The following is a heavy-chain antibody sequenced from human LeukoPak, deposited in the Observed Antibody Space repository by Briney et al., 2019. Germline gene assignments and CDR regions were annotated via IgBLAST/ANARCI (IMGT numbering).Heavy chain of an antibody. D-gene: IGHD6-19*01. CDR1: GLTFSTYA. V-gene: IGHV3-23*01. CDR3: AKVLEGWLAFDC. CDR2: ISGSGGST. J-gene: IGHJ4*02. Sequence: GGSLRLSCAASGLTFSTYAMSWVRQPPGKGLEWISAISGSGGSTHYADSVKGRFTISRDNSKNTLYLQMNSLRAEDTAIYYCAKVLEGWLAFDCWGQGALVTVSS.